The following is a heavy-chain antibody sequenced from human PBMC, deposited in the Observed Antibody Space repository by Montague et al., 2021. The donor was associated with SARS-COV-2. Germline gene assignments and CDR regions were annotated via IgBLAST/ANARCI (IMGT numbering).Heavy chain of an antibody. V-gene: IGHV4-34*01. CDR2: INHSGST. CDR1: GGSFSGYY. Sequence: SETLSLTCAVYGGSFSGYYWSWIRQPPGKGLEWIGEINHSGSTNYNPSLKSRVTISVDTSKNQFSLKPTSVTAADTSVFYWSRQTNWGSPGYIDLWGRGALVTVSS. J-gene: IGHJ2*01. CDR3: SRQTNWGSPGYIDL. D-gene: IGHD7-27*01.